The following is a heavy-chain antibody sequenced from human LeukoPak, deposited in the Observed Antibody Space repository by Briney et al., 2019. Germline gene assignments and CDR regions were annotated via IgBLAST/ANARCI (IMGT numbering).Heavy chain of an antibody. J-gene: IGHJ4*02. CDR1: GYTFHSYW. D-gene: IGHD3-22*01. CDR3: ASGHYDSSANYYFDY. Sequence: GESLKISCKGSGYTFHSYWIAWVRQMPGKGLEWMGIIYPGDSDTRYSPSFQGQVTISADKSIRTAYLQWSSLKASDTAMYYCASGHYDSSANYYFDYWGQGTLVTVSS. V-gene: IGHV5-51*01. CDR2: IYPGDSDT.